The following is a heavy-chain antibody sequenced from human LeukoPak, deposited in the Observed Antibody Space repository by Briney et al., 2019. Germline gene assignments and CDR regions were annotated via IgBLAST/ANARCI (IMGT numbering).Heavy chain of an antibody. J-gene: IGHJ4*02. CDR1: GFTFGSFA. CDR3: AKKKASETAAGSYFDY. Sequence: PGGSLRLSCAASGFTFGSFAMSWVRQAPGRGLEWVSGISGSGVSSYYVDSVKGRFTISRDNSKNSLYLQMNSLRIEDTALYYCAKKKASETAAGSYFDYWGQGTPVTVSS. V-gene: IGHV3-23*01. CDR2: ISGSGVSS. D-gene: IGHD6-25*01.